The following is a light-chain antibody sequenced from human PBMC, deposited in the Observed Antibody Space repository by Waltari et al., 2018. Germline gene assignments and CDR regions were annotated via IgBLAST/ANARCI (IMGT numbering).Light chain of an antibody. Sequence: DIVMTQSPDSLAVSLGERATINCKSSQSVLYSSNNKNSLAWYQQQPGQPPKLLIYWASTRESGVPDRFSGSGSGTEFTLTISSLQAEDVAVYYCQQYYSTPLYTFGQGTKLEIK. J-gene: IGKJ2*01. V-gene: IGKV4-1*01. CDR1: QSVLYSSNNKNS. CDR2: WAS. CDR3: QQYYSTPLYT.